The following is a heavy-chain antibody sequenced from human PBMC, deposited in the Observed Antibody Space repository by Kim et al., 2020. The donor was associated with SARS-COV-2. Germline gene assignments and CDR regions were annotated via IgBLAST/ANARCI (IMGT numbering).Heavy chain of an antibody. J-gene: IGHJ3*02. V-gene: IGHV4-31*02. D-gene: IGHD3-3*01. Sequence: KRRVTISVDASKNQFSLKLSSVTAADTAVYYCARGGSITIFGVVIGAFDIWGQGTMVTVSS. CDR3: ARGGSITIFGVVIGAFDI.